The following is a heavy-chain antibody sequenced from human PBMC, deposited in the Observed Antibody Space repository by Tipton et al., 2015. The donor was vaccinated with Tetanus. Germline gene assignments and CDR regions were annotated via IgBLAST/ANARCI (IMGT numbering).Heavy chain of an antibody. J-gene: IGHJ4*02. CDR2: ISWNSGSI. V-gene: IGHV3-9*01. D-gene: IGHD3-3*01. CDR3: ARAEWLTLFDY. CDR1: GFTFDDYA. Sequence: SLRLSCAASGFTFDDYAMHWVRQAPGKGLEWVSGISWNSGSIGYADSVKGRFTISRDNAKNSLYLQMNSLRAEDTAAYYCARAEWLTLFDYWGQGTLVTVSS.